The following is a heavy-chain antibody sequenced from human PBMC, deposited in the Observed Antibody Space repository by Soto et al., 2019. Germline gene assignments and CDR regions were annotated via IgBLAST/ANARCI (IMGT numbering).Heavy chain of an antibody. Sequence: PSETLSLTCSVSCGSISGSYWSWIRQSPGKGLEWLGYVYYTGSTNYSPSLRSRVSISVDTSKNEFSLRLSSVTAADTALYYCARTTAVPNTLRSRYFFDYWGQGTLVTVSS. D-gene: IGHD4-17*01. CDR1: CGSISGSY. CDR2: VYYTGST. CDR3: ARTTAVPNTLRSRYFFDY. J-gene: IGHJ4*02. V-gene: IGHV4-59*01.